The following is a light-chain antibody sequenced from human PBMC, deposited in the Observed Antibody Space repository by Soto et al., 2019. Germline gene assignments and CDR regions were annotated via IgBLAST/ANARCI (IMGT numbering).Light chain of an antibody. CDR1: QSVLYSSNNKNY. Sequence: IVMIQSPDSLTVSLGERATINCKSSQSVLYSSNNKNYLAWYQQKPGQPPNLLIYWASTRESGVPDRFSGGGSGTDFTLTISSLQAEDVAVYYCQQYYSVPYTFGQGTKLEIK. CDR2: WAS. J-gene: IGKJ2*01. V-gene: IGKV4-1*01. CDR3: QQYYSVPYT.